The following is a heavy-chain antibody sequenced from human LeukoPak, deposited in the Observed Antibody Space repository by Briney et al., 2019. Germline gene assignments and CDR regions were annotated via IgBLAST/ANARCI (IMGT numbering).Heavy chain of an antibody. CDR3: ARDPPLSFKYFDY. Sequence: SETLSLTCAVNGGSFSGYYWSWIRQPPGKGLEWIGEINHSGRTNYNPSLKSRVTISVDTSKNQFSLKLSSVTAADTAVYYCARDPPLSFKYFDYWGQGTLVTVSS. D-gene: IGHD3-3*02. V-gene: IGHV4-34*01. CDR1: GGSFSGYY. J-gene: IGHJ4*02. CDR2: INHSGRT.